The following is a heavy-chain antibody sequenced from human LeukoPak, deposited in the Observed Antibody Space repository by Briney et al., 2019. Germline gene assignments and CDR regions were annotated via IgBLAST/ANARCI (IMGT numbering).Heavy chain of an antibody. CDR1: GFTFSSYA. J-gene: IGHJ4*02. Sequence: GGSLRLSCAASGFTFSSYAMSWVRQAPGKGLEWVSAISVGGGSTYYADSMKGRFTISRDNSKSTLFLQVNSLRAGDTAVYYCARGLAGFDFWGQGTLVTISS. CDR3: ARGLAGFDF. CDR2: ISVGGGST. V-gene: IGHV3-23*01.